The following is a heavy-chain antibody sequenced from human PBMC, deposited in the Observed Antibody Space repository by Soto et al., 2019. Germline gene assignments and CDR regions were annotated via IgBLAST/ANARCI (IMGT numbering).Heavy chain of an antibody. CDR3: ASGGQTTVTTFDY. CDR2: INHSGST. J-gene: IGHJ4*02. Sequence: SETLSLTCAVYGGSFSGYYWSWIRQPPGKGLEWIGEINHSGSTNYNPSLKSRVTISVDTSKNQFSLKLSSVTAADTAVYYCASGGQTTVTTFDYWGQGTLVTVSS. D-gene: IGHD4-17*01. CDR1: GGSFSGYY. V-gene: IGHV4-34*01.